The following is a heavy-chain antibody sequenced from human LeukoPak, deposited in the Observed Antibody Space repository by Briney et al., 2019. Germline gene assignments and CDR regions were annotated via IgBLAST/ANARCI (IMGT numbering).Heavy chain of an antibody. Sequence: DSVKVSCKASRYTFTSYYMHWVRQAPGQGLEWMGIINPSGGSTSYAQKFQGRVTMTRDMSTSTVYMELSSLRSEDTAVYYCARAMYNWNSGSYYYYMDVWGKGTTVTVSS. CDR2: INPSGGST. D-gene: IGHD1-7*01. V-gene: IGHV1-46*01. J-gene: IGHJ6*03. CDR3: ARAMYNWNSGSYYYYMDV. CDR1: RYTFTSYY.